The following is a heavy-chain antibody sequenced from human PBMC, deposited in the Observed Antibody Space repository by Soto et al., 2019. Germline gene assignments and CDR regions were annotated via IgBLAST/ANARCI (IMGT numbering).Heavy chain of an antibody. CDR1: GFTFSSYS. D-gene: IGHD2-2*01. J-gene: IGHJ6*02. V-gene: IGHV3-21*01. CDR3: ARVGFCSSTSCQTYYGMDV. CDR2: ISSSSSYI. Sequence: GGSLRLSCAASGFTFSSYSMNWVRQAPGKGLEWVSSISSSSSYIYYADSVKGRFAISRDNAKNSLYLQMNSLRAEDTAVYYCARVGFCSSTSCQTYYGMDVWGQGTTVTVSS.